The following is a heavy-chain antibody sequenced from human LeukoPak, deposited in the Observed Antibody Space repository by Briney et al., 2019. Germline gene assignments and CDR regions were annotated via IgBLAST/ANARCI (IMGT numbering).Heavy chain of an antibody. V-gene: IGHV1-2*02. J-gene: IGHJ3*02. CDR1: GYTFTGYY. Sequence: GASVKVSCKASGYTFTGYYMHWVRQAPGQGLEWMGWINPNSGGTSYSQKFQGRVTMTRDTSINTAYMELSSLRFDDTAVYYCARVSWSEGFLEKFGTDAFDIWGQGTRVTVSS. CDR2: INPNSGGT. CDR3: ARVSWSEGFLEKFGTDAFDI. D-gene: IGHD3-3*01.